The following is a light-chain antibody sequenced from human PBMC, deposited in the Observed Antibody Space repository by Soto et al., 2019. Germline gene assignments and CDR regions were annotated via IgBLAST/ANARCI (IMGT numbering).Light chain of an antibody. CDR2: DAS. J-gene: IGKJ1*01. V-gene: IGKV3-11*01. CDR3: QQRSNWPGT. Sequence: EIVFTQSPATLSLSPGERANLSCRASQSVTRYLAWYQQKPGQAPRLLIYDASNRATGIPARFSGSGSGTDFTLTISSLEPEDFAVYYCQQRSNWPGTFGQGTKVDIK. CDR1: QSVTRY.